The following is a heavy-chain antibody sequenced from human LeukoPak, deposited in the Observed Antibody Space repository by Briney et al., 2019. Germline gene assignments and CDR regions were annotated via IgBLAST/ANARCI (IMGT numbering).Heavy chain of an antibody. D-gene: IGHD1-26*01. V-gene: IGHV3-30*03. CDR3: ARGWEHQAPPDRPPLDY. CDR2: ISYDGSNK. J-gene: IGHJ4*02. CDR1: GFTFSSYG. Sequence: GRSLRLSCAASGFTFSSYGMHWVRQAPGKGLDWVAVISYDGSNKYYGDSVKGRFTISRDNSKNTLYLQMNSLRAEDRAVYYCARGWEHQAPPDRPPLDYWGQGTLVTVSS.